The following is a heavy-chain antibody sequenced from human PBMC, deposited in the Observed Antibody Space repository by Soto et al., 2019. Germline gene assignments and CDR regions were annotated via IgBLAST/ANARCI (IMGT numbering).Heavy chain of an antibody. D-gene: IGHD2-2*02. CDR2: ISGGGGST. Sequence: GGSLRLSCAASGFTFSSYAMSWVRQAPGKGLEWVSAISGGGGSTYYADSVKGRFTISRDNSKNTLYLQMNSLRAEDTAVYYCAKDRCSSTSCYTRLWYYYYGMDVWGQGTTVTVSS. J-gene: IGHJ6*02. CDR3: AKDRCSSTSCYTRLWYYYYGMDV. CDR1: GFTFSSYA. V-gene: IGHV3-23*01.